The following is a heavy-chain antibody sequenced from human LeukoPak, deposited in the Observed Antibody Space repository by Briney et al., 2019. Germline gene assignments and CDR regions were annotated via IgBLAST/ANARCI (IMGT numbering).Heavy chain of an antibody. V-gene: IGHV1-2*02. Sequence: APVKVSCKASGYTFTGYYMHWVRQAPGQGLEWMGWINPNSGGTNYAQKFQGRVTMTRDTSISTAYMELSRLRSDDTAVYYCARTHGYCSSTSCYYYYGMDVWGQGTTVTVSS. CDR3: ARTHGYCSSTSCYYYYGMDV. D-gene: IGHD2-2*01. J-gene: IGHJ6*02. CDR1: GYTFTGYY. CDR2: INPNSGGT.